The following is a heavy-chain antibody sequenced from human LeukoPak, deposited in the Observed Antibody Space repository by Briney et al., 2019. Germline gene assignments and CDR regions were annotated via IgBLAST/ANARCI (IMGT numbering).Heavy chain of an antibody. CDR2: ISSSSSYI. Sequence: GGSLRLSCAASGFTFSSYSMNWVRQAPGKGLEWVSSISSSSSYIYYADSVKGRFTISRDNAKNSLYLQMNSLRAEDTAVYYCARGDLLPYYFDYWGQGTLVTVSS. CDR1: GFTFSSYS. J-gene: IGHJ4*02. V-gene: IGHV3-21*01. D-gene: IGHD1-26*01. CDR3: ARGDLLPYYFDY.